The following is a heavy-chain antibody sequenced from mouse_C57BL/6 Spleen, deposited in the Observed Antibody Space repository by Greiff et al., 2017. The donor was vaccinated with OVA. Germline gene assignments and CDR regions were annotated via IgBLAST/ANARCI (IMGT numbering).Heavy chain of an antibody. CDR2: IDPSDSET. CDR3: ARGAYGNSRCYAMDY. J-gene: IGHJ4*01. CDR1: GYTFTSYW. Sequence: QVHVKQPGAELVRPGSSVKLSCKASGYTFTSYWMHWVKQRPIQGLEWIGNIDPSDSETHYNQKFKDKATLTVDKSSSTAYMQLSSLTSEDSAVYYCARGAYGNSRCYAMDYWGQGTSVTVSS. D-gene: IGHD2-10*02. V-gene: IGHV1-52*01.